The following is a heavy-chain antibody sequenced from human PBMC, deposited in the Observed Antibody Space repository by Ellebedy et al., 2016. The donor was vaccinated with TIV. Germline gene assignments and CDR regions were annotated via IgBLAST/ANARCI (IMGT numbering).Heavy chain of an antibody. CDR1: GYTFTSYD. CDR2: MNPNSGNT. Sequence: AASVKVSCKASGYTFTSYDINWVRQATGQGLEWMGWMNPNSGNTGYAQKFQGRVTMTRNTSISTAYMELSSLRAEDTAVYYCARAGLITFGGVMVDAFDIWGQGTMVTVSS. V-gene: IGHV1-8*01. CDR3: ARAGLITFGGVMVDAFDI. D-gene: IGHD3-16*01. J-gene: IGHJ3*02.